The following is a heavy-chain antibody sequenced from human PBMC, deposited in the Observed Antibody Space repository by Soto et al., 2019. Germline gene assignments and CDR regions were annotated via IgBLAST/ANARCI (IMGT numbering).Heavy chain of an antibody. V-gene: IGHV3-66*01. Sequence: SLRLARAAAGLSSSSKYMSCFRQAPGKGLEWVSVIYSGGSTYYADSVKGRFTISRDNSKNTLYLQMNSLRAEDTAVYYCARGEGYSSSWDYYYYVMDVWGQGTTVTVSS. D-gene: IGHD6-13*01. CDR2: IYSGGST. CDR3: ARGEGYSSSWDYYYYVMDV. J-gene: IGHJ6*02. CDR1: GLSSSSKY.